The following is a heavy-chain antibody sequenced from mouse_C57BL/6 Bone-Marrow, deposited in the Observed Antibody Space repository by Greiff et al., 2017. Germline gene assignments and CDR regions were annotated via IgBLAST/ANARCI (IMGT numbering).Heavy chain of an antibody. D-gene: IGHD1-1*01. CDR2: INPYNGGT. Sequence: VQLQQSGPVLVKPGASVKMSCKASGYTFTDYYMNWVKQSHGKSLEWIGVINPYNGGTSYNQKFKGKATLTVDKSSSTAYMELNSLTSEDSAVYYCARHYGSRRDYWGQGTTLTVSS. CDR3: ARHYGSRRDY. CDR1: GYTFTDYY. J-gene: IGHJ2*01. V-gene: IGHV1-19*01.